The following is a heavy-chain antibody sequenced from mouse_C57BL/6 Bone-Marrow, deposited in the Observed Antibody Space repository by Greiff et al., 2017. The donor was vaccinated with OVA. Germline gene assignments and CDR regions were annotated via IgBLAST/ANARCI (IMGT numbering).Heavy chain of an antibody. D-gene: IGHD1-1*01. J-gene: IGHJ2*01. Sequence: VKLQESGAELVRPGASVTLSCKASGYTFTDYEMHWVKQTPVHGLEWIGAIDPETGGTAYNQKFKGKAILTADKSSSTAYMELRSLTSEDSAVYYCTRSIGTTVEGYWGQGTTLTVSS. CDR3: TRSIGTTVEGY. CDR1: GYTFTDYE. CDR2: IDPETGGT. V-gene: IGHV1-15*01.